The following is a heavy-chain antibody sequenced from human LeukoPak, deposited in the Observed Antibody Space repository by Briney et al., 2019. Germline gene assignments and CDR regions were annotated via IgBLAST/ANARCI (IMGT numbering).Heavy chain of an antibody. CDR3: ARASSYYDILTGPLAVGYMDG. CDR1: GGSFSGYY. Sequence: KPSETLSLTCAVYGGSFSGYYWSWIRQPPGKGLEWIGEINHSGSTNYNPSLKSRVTISVDTSKNQFSLKLSSVTAADTAVYYCARASSYYDILTGPLAVGYMDGWGKGTTVTVSS. J-gene: IGHJ6*03. CDR2: INHSGST. V-gene: IGHV4-34*01. D-gene: IGHD3-9*01.